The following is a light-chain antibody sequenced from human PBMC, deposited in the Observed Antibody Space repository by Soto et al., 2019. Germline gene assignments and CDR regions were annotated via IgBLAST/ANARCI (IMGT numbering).Light chain of an antibody. CDR3: SSYTSTNVV. CDR2: DVS. Sequence: QSVLTQPASVSGSPGQSITISCTGTSSDLGGNNYVSWYQQHPGKAPKLMIYDVSNRPSGVSNRFSGSKSGNTASLTISGLQAEDEADYYCSSYTSTNVVFGGGTKVTVL. J-gene: IGLJ2*01. V-gene: IGLV2-14*03. CDR1: SSDLGGNNY.